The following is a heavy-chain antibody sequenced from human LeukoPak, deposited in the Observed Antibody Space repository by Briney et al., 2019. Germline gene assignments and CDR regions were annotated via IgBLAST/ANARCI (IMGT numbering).Heavy chain of an antibody. J-gene: IGHJ5*02. D-gene: IGHD6-13*01. CDR1: GYTFTGYY. V-gene: IGHV1-2*02. CDR2: INPNSGGT. Sequence: GASVKVSCKASGYTFTGYYMHWVRQAPGQGLEWMGWINPNSGGTNYAQKFQGRVTMTRDTSISTAYMELSRLRSDDTAVYYCARDRDSSSWYENWFDPWGQGTLVTVSS. CDR3: ARDRDSSSWYENWFDP.